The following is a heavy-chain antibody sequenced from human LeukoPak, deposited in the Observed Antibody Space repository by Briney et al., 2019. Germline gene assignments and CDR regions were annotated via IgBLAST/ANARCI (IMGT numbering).Heavy chain of an antibody. V-gene: IGHV1-2*02. D-gene: IGHD3-9*01. CDR3: AREHYDILTGGSGPSDYYYGMDV. CDR2: INPNSGGT. Sequence: GASVKVSCKASGYTFTGYYMHWVRQAPGQGLEWMGWINPNSGGTNYAQKFQGRVTMTRDTSISTAYMELSRLRPDDTAVYYCAREHYDILTGGSGPSDYYYGMDVWGQGTTVTVS. J-gene: IGHJ6*02. CDR1: GYTFTGYY.